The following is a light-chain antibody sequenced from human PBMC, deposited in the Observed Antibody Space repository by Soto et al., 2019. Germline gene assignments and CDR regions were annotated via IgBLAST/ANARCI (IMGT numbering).Light chain of an antibody. V-gene: IGKV3-11*01. Sequence: ETVLTQSPATVSLSPGETVTLSCRARQRLSNYLAWYQQHHGQARRLLIYDASNRATGIPARFSGSGSGTDFTLTISSLEPEDFAVYYCQKRSNWPQIPFGQGTRLEIK. J-gene: IGKJ5*01. CDR2: DAS. CDR1: QRLSNY. CDR3: QKRSNWPQIP.